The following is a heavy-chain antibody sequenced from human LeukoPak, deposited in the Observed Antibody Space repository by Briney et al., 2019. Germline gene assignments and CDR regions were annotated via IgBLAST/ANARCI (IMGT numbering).Heavy chain of an antibody. Sequence: GGSLRLSCAASGITFSTYWMHWVRQAPGKGMVWVSHINSNGSSTNYADSVKGRFTISRDNAKNTVYLQMNSLRAEDTAVSYCAREETRILFSFDPWGQGTLVTVSS. D-gene: IGHD2-15*01. V-gene: IGHV3-74*01. CDR2: INSNGSST. CDR3: AREETRILFSFDP. CDR1: GITFSTYW. J-gene: IGHJ5*02.